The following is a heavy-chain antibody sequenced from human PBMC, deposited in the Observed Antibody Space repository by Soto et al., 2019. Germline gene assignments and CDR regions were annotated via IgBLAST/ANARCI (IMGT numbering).Heavy chain of an antibody. J-gene: IGHJ6*02. D-gene: IGHD6-6*01. CDR3: ARHQEYRSSVAARNYGMDV. Sequence: PWEALKISCKGSGYSFTSYWISWVRQMPGKGLEWMGRIDPSDSYTNYSPSFQGHVTISANKSIRTAYLQWSSQKASDTAMYYCARHQEYRSSVAARNYGMDVWGQESTV. CDR2: IDPSDSYT. V-gene: IGHV5-10-1*01. CDR1: GYSFTSYW.